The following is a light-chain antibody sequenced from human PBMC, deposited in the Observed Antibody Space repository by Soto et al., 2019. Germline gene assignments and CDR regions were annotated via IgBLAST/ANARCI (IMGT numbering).Light chain of an antibody. CDR3: GTWDSSLSAEV. Sequence: QSVLTQPASVSGSPGQSITISCTGTSSDVGSYNLVSWYQQLPGTAPKLLIYDNNKRPSGIPDRFSGSKSGTSATLGITGLQTGDEADYYCGTWDSSLSAEVFGGGTKVTVL. J-gene: IGLJ2*01. CDR1: SSDVGSYNL. CDR2: DNN. V-gene: IGLV1-51*01.